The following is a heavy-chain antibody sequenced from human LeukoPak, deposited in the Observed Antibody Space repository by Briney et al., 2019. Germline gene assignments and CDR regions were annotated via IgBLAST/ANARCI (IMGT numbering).Heavy chain of an antibody. CDR1: GFTFSSYA. CDR2: ISGRGGST. J-gene: IGHJ4*02. D-gene: IGHD3-22*01. Sequence: GGSLRLYCAASGFTFSSYAMSWVRQAPGKGLEWVSAISGRGGSTYYADSVKGRFTFSRDNSKNTLYLQMNSLRAEDTAVYFCAKESHYDSSGYFDYWGQGTLVTVSS. V-gene: IGHV3-23*01. CDR3: AKESHYDSSGYFDY.